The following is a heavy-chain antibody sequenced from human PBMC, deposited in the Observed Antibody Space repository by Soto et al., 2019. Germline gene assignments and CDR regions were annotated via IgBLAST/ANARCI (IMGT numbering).Heavy chain of an antibody. CDR3: ARGGRVITIFGVVIDNWFDP. J-gene: IGHJ5*02. V-gene: IGHV4-34*01. CDR2: INHSGST. CDR1: GGSFSGYY. D-gene: IGHD3-3*01. Sequence: QVQLQQWGAGLLKPSETLSLTCAVYGGSFSGYYWSWIRQPPGKGLEWIGEINHSGSTNYNPTLKSRDTISVDTSKNQFSLKLSSVTAADTAVYYCARGGRVITIFGVVIDNWFDPWGQGTLVTVSS.